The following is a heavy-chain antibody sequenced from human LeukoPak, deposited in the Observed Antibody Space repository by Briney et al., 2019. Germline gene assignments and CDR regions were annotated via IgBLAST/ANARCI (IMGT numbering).Heavy chain of an antibody. J-gene: IGHJ6*02. CDR1: GFTVSTNY. CDR3: ARDQWLAYYYHGMDV. CDR2: IYSGGNT. D-gene: IGHD6-19*01. Sequence: PGGSLRLSCAASGFTVSTNYMNWVRQAPGKGLEWVSVIYSGGNTNYADSVKGRFTISTDNSKNTLHLQMNSLRAEDTAIYYCARDQWLAYYYHGMDVWGQGTTVTVSS. V-gene: IGHV3-66*01.